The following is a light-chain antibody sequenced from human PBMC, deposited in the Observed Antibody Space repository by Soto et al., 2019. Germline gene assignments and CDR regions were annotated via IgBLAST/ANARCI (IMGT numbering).Light chain of an antibody. J-gene: IGLJ1*01. CDR1: GNDVGGYTF. CDR2: DVN. CDR3: CSYTATTPYV. V-gene: IGLV2-14*03. Sequence: QSALTQPASVSGSPGQSISISCTGTGNDVGGYTFVSWYQQHPDKVPKLVIFDVNRRPSGVSDRFSGSKSVNAASLTISGLHAEDEADYYCCSYTATTPYVFGTGTKLTVL.